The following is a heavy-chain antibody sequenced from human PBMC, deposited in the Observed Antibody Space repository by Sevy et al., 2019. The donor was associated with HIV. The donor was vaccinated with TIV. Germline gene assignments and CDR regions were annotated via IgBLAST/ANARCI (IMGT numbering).Heavy chain of an antibody. J-gene: IGHJ3*02. CDR1: GFNFSSYG. CDR3: AKESGSYYDVWSGHDTFDM. D-gene: IGHD3-3*01. V-gene: IGHV3-30*18. CDR2: ISYAGSSK. Sequence: GGSLRLSCAASGFNFSSYGMHWVRQAPGKGLEWAAIISYAGSSKYYADSVKGRFTISRDNSKNTLYLQINSLRTEDTAVYYCAKESGSYYDVWSGHDTFDMWGQGTVVTVSS.